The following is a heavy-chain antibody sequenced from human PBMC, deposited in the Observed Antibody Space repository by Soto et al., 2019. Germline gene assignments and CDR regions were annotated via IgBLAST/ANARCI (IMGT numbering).Heavy chain of an antibody. Sequence: LSLTCTVSGGSISSGDYYWSWIRQPPGKGLEWIGYIYYSGSTYYNPSLKSRVTISVDTSKNQFSLKLSSVTAAGTAVYYCARASLGGSYSGYYFDYWGQGTLVTVSS. V-gene: IGHV4-30-4*01. D-gene: IGHD1-26*01. CDR1: GGSISSGDYY. CDR2: IYYSGST. J-gene: IGHJ4*02. CDR3: ARASLGGSYSGYYFDY.